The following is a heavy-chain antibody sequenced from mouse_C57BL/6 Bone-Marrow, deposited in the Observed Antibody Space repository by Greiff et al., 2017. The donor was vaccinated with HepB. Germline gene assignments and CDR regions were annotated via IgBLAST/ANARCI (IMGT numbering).Heavy chain of an antibody. D-gene: IGHD1-1*01. CDR3: ARWSYYGSTLYAMDY. Sequence: VQLQQPGAELVRPGTSVKLSCKATGYTFTSYWMHWVKQRPGQGLEWIGVIDPSDSYTNYNQKFKGKATLTVDTSSSTAYMQLSSLTSEDSAVYYCARWSYYGSTLYAMDYWGQGTSVTVSS. CDR2: IDPSDSYT. J-gene: IGHJ4*01. CDR1: GYTFTSYW. V-gene: IGHV1-59*01.